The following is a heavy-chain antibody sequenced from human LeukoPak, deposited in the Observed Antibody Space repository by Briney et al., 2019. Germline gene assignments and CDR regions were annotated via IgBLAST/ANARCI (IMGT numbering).Heavy chain of an antibody. Sequence: SETLSLTCTVSGGSISSGGYYWTWTRQHPGKGLEWIGSIYYSGNTYHNPSLKSRLTISIDTSKNQFSLKLNSVTAADTAVYYCARAPDYGGYEGGTGFDYWGQGTLVTVSS. CDR2: IYYSGNT. CDR3: ARAPDYGGYEGGTGFDY. V-gene: IGHV4-31*03. J-gene: IGHJ4*02. CDR1: GGSISSGGYY. D-gene: IGHD4-17*01.